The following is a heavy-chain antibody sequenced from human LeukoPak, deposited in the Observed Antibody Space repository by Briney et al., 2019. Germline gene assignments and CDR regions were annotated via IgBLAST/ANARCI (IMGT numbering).Heavy chain of an antibody. CDR2: VYYSGFA. CDR1: GGSVNSANNY. D-gene: IGHD2-21*02. Sequence: KTSETLSLTCTVSGGSVNSANNYWTWIRQPPGKGLEWIGYVYYSGFANYNASLESRVTIALDTSGNHFSLKMTSVTAADTAVYFCARGSPCGGDCFPLDSWGQGTPVTVSS. J-gene: IGHJ4*02. CDR3: ARGSPCGGDCFPLDS. V-gene: IGHV4-30-4*01.